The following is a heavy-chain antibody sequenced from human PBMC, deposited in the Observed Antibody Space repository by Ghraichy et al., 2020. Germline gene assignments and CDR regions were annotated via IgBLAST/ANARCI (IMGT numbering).Heavy chain of an antibody. CDR1: GGTFSSYA. Sequence: SVKVSCKASGGTFSSYAISWVRQAPGQGLEWMGRIIPILGIANYAQKFQGRVTITADKSTSTAYMELSSLRSEDTAVYYCATNVDTAMAPAQYYYYYGMDVWGQGTTVTVSS. CDR3: ATNVDTAMAPAQYYYYYGMDV. CDR2: IIPILGIA. J-gene: IGHJ6*02. V-gene: IGHV1-69*04. D-gene: IGHD5-18*01.